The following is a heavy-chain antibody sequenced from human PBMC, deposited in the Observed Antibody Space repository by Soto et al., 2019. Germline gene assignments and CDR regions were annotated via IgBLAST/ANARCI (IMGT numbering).Heavy chain of an antibody. D-gene: IGHD2-2*01. Sequence: PGGSLRLSCAASGFTFTNYLMTWVRQAPGKGLEWVSSIDKSGGDTYYADSVKGRFTISRDNSKNTLYLQMNGLRAEDRALYYCAKDTYSSSWYFWCQGTLVTVSS. CDR2: IDKSGGDT. CDR3: AKDTYSSSWYF. V-gene: IGHV3-23*05. CDR1: GFTFTNYL. J-gene: IGHJ4*02.